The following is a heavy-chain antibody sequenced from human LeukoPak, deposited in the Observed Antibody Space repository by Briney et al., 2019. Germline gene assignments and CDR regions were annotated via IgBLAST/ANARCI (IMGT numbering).Heavy chain of an antibody. CDR3: ARYYSLYYGMDV. J-gene: IGHJ6*02. D-gene: IGHD2-21*01. CDR1: GFTFSDYS. Sequence: GGSLRLSCAASGFTFSDYSMNWVRQAPGKGLEWVANIKQDGSEKYYVDSVKGRFTISRDNAKNSLYLQMNSLRAEDTAVYYCARYYSLYYGMDVWGQGTTVTVSS. V-gene: IGHV3-7*01. CDR2: IKQDGSEK.